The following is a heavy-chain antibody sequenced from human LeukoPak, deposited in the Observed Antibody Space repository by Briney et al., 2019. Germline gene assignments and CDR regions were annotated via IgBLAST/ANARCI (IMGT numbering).Heavy chain of an antibody. Sequence: GGSLRLSCAASGFTFSSYDMSWVRQAPGKGLEWVSGISGSGGSTYYADSVKGRFTISRDNSKNTLYLQTNSLRAEDTALYYCARVSRSGSLDMHFDIWGQGTMVTVSS. D-gene: IGHD1-26*01. CDR2: ISGSGGST. J-gene: IGHJ3*02. CDR1: GFTFSSYD. V-gene: IGHV3-23*01. CDR3: ARVSRSGSLDMHFDI.